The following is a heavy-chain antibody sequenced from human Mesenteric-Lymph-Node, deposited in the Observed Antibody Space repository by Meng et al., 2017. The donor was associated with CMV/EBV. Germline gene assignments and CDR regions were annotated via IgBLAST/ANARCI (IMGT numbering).Heavy chain of an antibody. Sequence: GGSLRLSCAASGFTLRSYGMHWVRQAPGKGLEWVSYISSSSSTIYYADSVKGRFTISRDNAKNSLYLQMNSLGAEDTAVYYCARGAYAIVVVSAAMEYFQHWGQGTLVTVSS. D-gene: IGHD2-2*01. CDR1: GFTLRSYG. CDR2: ISSSSSTI. J-gene: IGHJ1*01. CDR3: ARGAYAIVVVSAAMEYFQH. V-gene: IGHV3-48*04.